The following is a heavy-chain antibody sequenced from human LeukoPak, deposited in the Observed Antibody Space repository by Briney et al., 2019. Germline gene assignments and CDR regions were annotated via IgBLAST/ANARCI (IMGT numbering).Heavy chain of an antibody. CDR2: FSTRSSTI. J-gene: IGHJ4*02. CDR3: ATLGDGYNFGYFDY. V-gene: IGHV3-48*02. D-gene: IGHD5-24*01. Sequence: GGSLRLSCAASGFTFSYYSMNWVRQAPGKGLEWVSYFSTRSSTISYADSVKGRFAISRDNAKNSLYLQMNSLRDEDTAVYYCATLGDGYNFGYFDYWGQGTLVTVSS. CDR1: GFTFSYYS.